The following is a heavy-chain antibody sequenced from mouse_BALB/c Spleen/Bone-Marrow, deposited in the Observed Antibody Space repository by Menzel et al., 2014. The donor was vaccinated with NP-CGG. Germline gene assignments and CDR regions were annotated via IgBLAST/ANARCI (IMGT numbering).Heavy chain of an antibody. V-gene: IGHV14-3*02. CDR2: IDPANGNT. CDR1: GLNIKDTY. CDR3: ATYYRYDRRFAY. D-gene: IGHD2-14*01. J-gene: IGHJ3*01. Sequence: EVKVVESGAELVKPGASVKLSCTASGLNIKDTYMHWVKQRPEQGLEWIGRIDPANGNTKYDPKFQGKATITADTSSNTAYLQLSSLTSEDTAVYHCATYYRYDRRFAYWGQGTLVTVSA.